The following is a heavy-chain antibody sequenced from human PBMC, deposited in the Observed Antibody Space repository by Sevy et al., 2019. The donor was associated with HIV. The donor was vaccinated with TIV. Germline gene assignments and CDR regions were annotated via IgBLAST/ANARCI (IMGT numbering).Heavy chain of an antibody. V-gene: IGHV3-30*18. D-gene: IGHD3-22*01. CDR1: GFSFRNFG. CDR2: ISFDGDTK. Sequence: GGSLRLSCAASGFSFRNFGMHWVRQAPGKGLEWLALISFDGDTKYYGDSVKGRFTISRDNSKNTLYLQMNSLGVKDTAVYYCAKRGGHDTSGYVSYYYYGMDVWGQGTTVTVSS. CDR3: AKRGGHDTSGYVSYYYYGMDV. J-gene: IGHJ6*02.